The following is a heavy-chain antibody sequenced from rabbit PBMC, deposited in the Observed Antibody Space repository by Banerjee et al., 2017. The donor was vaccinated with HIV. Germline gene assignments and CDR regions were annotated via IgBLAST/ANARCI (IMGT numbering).Heavy chain of an antibody. J-gene: IGHJ3*01. V-gene: IGHV1S7*01. CDR2: IDPIFGST. CDR1: GIDFSLYY. Sequence: QLKESGGGLAQPGGSLQLSCKASGIDFSLYYMSCVRQAPGKGLEWIGYIDPIFGSTYYATWVDGRFTISSHNAQNTLYLQLNSLTAADTATYFCARGYDDYDARLDLWGPGTLVTVS. D-gene: IGHD2-1*01. CDR3: ARGYDDYDARLDL.